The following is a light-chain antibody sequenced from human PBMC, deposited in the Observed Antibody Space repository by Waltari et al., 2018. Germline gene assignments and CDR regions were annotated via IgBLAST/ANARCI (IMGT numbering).Light chain of an antibody. Sequence: DIQMTQSPSSLSASVGARVTITCRASQSISSYLNWYQQKPGKAPKLLIYTASNLQGGVPSRFSGSGSGTTFTLTISSLQPEDFATYYCQQSYTTPYTFGQGTKLEI. CDR2: TAS. J-gene: IGKJ2*01. CDR3: QQSYTTPYT. V-gene: IGKV1-39*01. CDR1: QSISSY.